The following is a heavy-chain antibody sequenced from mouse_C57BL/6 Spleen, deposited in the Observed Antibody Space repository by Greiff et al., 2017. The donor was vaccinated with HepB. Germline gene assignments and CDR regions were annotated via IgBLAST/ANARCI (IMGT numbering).Heavy chain of an antibody. CDR2: IDPSDSET. J-gene: IGHJ2*01. CDR1: GYTFTSYW. Sequence: QVQLKQPGAELVRPGSSVKLSCKASGYTFTSYWMHWVKQRPIQGLEWIGNIDPSDSETHYNQKFKDKATLTVDKSSSTAYMQLSSLTSEDSAVYYCARSLHYYGSSYGYFDYWGQGTTLTVSS. CDR3: ARSLHYYGSSYGYFDY. V-gene: IGHV1-52*01. D-gene: IGHD1-1*01.